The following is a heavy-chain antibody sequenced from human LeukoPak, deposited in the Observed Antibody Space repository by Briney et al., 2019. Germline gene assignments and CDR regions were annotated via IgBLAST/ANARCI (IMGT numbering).Heavy chain of an antibody. CDR1: GFTFSSYG. Sequence: GRSLRLSCAASGFTFSSYGMHWVRQAPGKGLEWVSSISSSSSYIYYADSVKGRFTISRDNAKNSLYLQMNSLRAEDTAVYYCAREQSIYDSSGYWGQGTLVTVSS. D-gene: IGHD3-22*01. J-gene: IGHJ4*02. V-gene: IGHV3-21*01. CDR3: AREQSIYDSSGY. CDR2: ISSSSSYI.